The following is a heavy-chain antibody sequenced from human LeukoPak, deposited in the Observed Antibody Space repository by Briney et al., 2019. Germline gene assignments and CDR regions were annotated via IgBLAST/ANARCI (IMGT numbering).Heavy chain of an antibody. Sequence: ASVKVSCKASGGTFDNYGISWVRQAPGQGLEWMGWISAYNGDTNYAQKLQDRVTMTTDTSTSTAYMELRSLRSDDTAMYYCARDEGVGERGAYWGQGTLVTVSS. D-gene: IGHD3-16*01. CDR1: GGTFDNYG. CDR3: ARDEGVGERGAY. J-gene: IGHJ4*02. V-gene: IGHV1-18*01. CDR2: ISAYNGDT.